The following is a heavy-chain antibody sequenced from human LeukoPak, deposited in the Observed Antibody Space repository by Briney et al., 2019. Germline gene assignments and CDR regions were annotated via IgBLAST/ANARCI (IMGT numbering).Heavy chain of an antibody. Sequence: GGSLRLSCAASGFTFTNYWMSWVRQAPGKGLELVANIKQDRSEKYYVDSVKGRFTISRDNSKNTLYLQMNSLRAEGTAVYYCARDRGKGVDAFDIWGQGTMVTVSS. CDR1: GFTFTNYW. CDR3: ARDRGKGVDAFDI. D-gene: IGHD3-10*01. J-gene: IGHJ3*02. CDR2: IKQDRSEK. V-gene: IGHV3-7*01.